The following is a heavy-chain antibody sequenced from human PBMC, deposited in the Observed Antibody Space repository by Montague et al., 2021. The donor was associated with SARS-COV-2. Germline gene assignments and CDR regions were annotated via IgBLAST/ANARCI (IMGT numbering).Heavy chain of an antibody. J-gene: IGHJ6*02. V-gene: IGHV3-33*01. CDR2: IWYDGSKN. CDR3: ARDSSSGSDWYYYYGMDV. Sequence: SRRISCAASGFTFSSYGMHLVRQAPGKGLEWVAIIWYDGSKNYYADSVKGRFTISRDNSKNTLYLQMNTLRAEDTAVYYCARDSSSGSDWYYYYGMDVWGQGTTVTVSS. CDR1: GFTFSSYG. D-gene: IGHD6-13*01.